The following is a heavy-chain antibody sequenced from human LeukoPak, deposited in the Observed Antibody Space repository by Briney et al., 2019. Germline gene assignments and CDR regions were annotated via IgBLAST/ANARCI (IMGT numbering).Heavy chain of an antibody. J-gene: IGHJ4*02. CDR3: ARGGSYGSFLDY. D-gene: IGHD5-18*01. Sequence: PSETLSLTCTVSGDFITAYYWSWIRQPPGKGLEWIGYIYYSGSTNYNPSLKSRVTISVDTSKNQFSLKLSSVTAADTAVYYCARGGSYGSFLDYWGQGTLVTVSS. V-gene: IGHV4-59*01. CDR2: IYYSGST. CDR1: GDFITAYY.